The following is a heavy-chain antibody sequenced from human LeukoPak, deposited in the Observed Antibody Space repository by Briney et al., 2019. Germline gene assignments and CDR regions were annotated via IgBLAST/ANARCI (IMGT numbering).Heavy chain of an antibody. V-gene: IGHV4-59*01. CDR1: GGSISSYY. D-gene: IGHD2-15*01. Sequence: SETLSLTCTVSGGSISSYYWSWIRQPPGKGLEWIGYIYDSGSTNYNPSLKSRVTISVDTSKNQFSLRLSSVTAAATAVYHCARDRGDYCSGGSCYSYWYFDLWGRGTLVTVSS. CDR3: ARDRGDYCSGGSCYSYWYFDL. J-gene: IGHJ2*01. CDR2: IYDSGST.